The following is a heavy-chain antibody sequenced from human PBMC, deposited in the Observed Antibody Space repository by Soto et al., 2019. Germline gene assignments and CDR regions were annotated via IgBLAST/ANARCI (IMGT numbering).Heavy chain of an antibody. CDR3: ARDWQQLVRTVNHFYYYYYGMDV. V-gene: IGHV3-30-3*01. Sequence: QVQLVESGGGVVQPGRSLRLSCAASGFTFSSYAMHWVRQAPGKGLEWVAVISYDGSNKYYADSVKGRFTISRDNSKNTQYLQMNSLRAEDTAVYYCARDWQQLVRTVNHFYYYYYGMDVWGQGTTVTVSS. CDR2: ISYDGSNK. CDR1: GFTFSSYA. D-gene: IGHD6-13*01. J-gene: IGHJ6*02.